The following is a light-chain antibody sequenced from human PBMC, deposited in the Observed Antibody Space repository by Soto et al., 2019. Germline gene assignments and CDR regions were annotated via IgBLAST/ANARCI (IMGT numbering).Light chain of an antibody. Sequence: EIVLTQSPATLSLSPGERASLSCRASQSVGRYLAWYQQRPGQAPRLLIHGATTRATGIPARFSGSGSGTEFTLTISSLQSEDFAVYYCQQYNNWPPTWTFGQGTKVDIK. J-gene: IGKJ1*01. V-gene: IGKV3-15*01. CDR2: GAT. CDR1: QSVGRY. CDR3: QQYNNWPPTWT.